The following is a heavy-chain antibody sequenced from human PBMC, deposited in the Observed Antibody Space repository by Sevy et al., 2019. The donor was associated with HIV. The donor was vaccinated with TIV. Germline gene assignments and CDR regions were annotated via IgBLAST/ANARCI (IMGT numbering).Heavy chain of an antibody. CDR3: ARGKLLFDY. Sequence: QSQTLSLTCSVSGGSISSFYWSWIRQPPGKGLEWIGYIYYNGSTNHNPSLRKRVTTSVDTSKNQFSLKLSSVTAADTAVYFCARGKLLFDYWGQGTLVTVSS. CDR2: IYYNGST. CDR1: GGSISSFY. J-gene: IGHJ4*02. V-gene: IGHV4-59*01. D-gene: IGHD2-15*01.